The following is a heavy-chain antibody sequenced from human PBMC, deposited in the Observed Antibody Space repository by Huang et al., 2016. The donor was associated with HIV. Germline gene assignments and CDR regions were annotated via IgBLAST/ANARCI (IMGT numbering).Heavy chain of an antibody. CDR2: FDYRGDA. J-gene: IGHJ3*02. D-gene: IGHD2-2*01. Sequence: QLHLQQSGPGLVRPSETLSLICTVSGGSITSSNHYWGWIRQTPGKGLEGIGNFDYRGDAYYIPSIKNRVSISIDTSKSQFSLRLSSVIATDTAVYYWASGEYGKNAYDIWGQGTVVTVSA. V-gene: IGHV4-39*01. CDR1: GGSITSSNHY. CDR3: ASGEYGKNAYDI.